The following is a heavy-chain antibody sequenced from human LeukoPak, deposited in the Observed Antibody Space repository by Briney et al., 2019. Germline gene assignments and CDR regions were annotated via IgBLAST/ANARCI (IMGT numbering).Heavy chain of an antibody. J-gene: IGHJ4*02. CDR1: GGTFSSYA. CDR2: IIPIFGTA. CDR3: ASPGFYDSSGNGEGY. Sequence: ASVKVSCKASGGTFSSYAISWVRQAPGQGLEWMGGIIPIFGTANYAQKFQGRVTITADESTSTAYMELSSLRSEDTAVYYCASPGFYDSSGNGEGYWGQGTLVTVSS. V-gene: IGHV1-69*13. D-gene: IGHD3-22*01.